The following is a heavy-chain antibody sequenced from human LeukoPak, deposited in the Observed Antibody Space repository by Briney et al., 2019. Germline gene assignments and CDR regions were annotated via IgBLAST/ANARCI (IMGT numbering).Heavy chain of an antibody. D-gene: IGHD3-3*01. V-gene: IGHV1-18*01. Sequence: ASVKVSCKTSGYTFSSYGITWVRQAHGHGLEWMGWISAYGHTKLARNLQARVTVTIDTSTTTAYMELRSLSSDDTAVYFCARETASGYLGFDFWGQGTLVTVSS. CDR1: GYTFSSYG. CDR2: ISAYGHT. CDR3: ARETASGYLGFDF. J-gene: IGHJ4*02.